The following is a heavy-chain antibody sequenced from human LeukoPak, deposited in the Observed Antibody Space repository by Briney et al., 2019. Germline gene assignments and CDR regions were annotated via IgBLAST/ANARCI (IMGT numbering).Heavy chain of an antibody. CDR2: ISSSGAHA. D-gene: IGHD3-22*01. V-gene: IGHV3-11*06. J-gene: IGHJ4*02. CDR3: ARDSSYFDTSGYFTPLDY. Sequence: GGPLRLSCAASGFTFSGYYMTWIRQAPGKGLEWVSYISSSGAHADYANSVKGRFTISRDNAKNLLYLQMNSLRPEDTALYYCARDSSYFDTSGYFTPLDYWGQGTLVAVSS. CDR1: GFTFSGYY.